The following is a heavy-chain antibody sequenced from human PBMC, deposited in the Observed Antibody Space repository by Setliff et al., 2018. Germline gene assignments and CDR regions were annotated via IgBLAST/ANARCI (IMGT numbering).Heavy chain of an antibody. J-gene: IGHJ6*03. CDR3: AKDVGRGSGYYYYTDV. Sequence: GGSLRLSCAASGFRFSDHAMHWVRQAPGKGLEWVAVISYGRGKEYYGDSVKGRFTISRDNFKNTLYLQMSSLRVEDTAVYYCAKDVGRGSGYYYYTDVWGKGTTVTV. D-gene: IGHD2-15*01. CDR1: GFRFSDHA. CDR2: ISYGRGKE. V-gene: IGHV3-30*18.